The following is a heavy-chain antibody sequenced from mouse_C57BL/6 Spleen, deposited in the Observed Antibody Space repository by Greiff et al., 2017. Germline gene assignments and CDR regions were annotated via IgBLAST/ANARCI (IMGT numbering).Heavy chain of an antibody. CDR2: IYPGDGDT. Sequence: VKLQESGAELVKPGASVKISCKASGYAFSSYWMNWVKQRPGKGLEWIGQIYPGDGDTNYNGKFKGKATLTADKSSSTAYMQLSSLTSEDSAVYFCARSENYYGSIDYWGQGTTLTVSS. CDR3: ARSENYYGSIDY. CDR1: GYAFSSYW. V-gene: IGHV1-80*01. D-gene: IGHD1-1*01. J-gene: IGHJ2*01.